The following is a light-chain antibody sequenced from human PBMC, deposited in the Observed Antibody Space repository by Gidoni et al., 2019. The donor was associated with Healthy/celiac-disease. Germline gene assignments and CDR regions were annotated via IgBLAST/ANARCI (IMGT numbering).Light chain of an antibody. V-gene: IGKV1-5*01. J-gene: IGKJ1*01. CDR1: QSVGSW. CDR3: QQYNSYSACT. Sequence: DIQITQSPSTLSASVGDRVTITCRASQSVGSWLAWYQQKPGKAPNLLIYDASSLESGVPLRFIGSGSGTEFTLPIISLQPDDFATYYCQQYNSYSACTFGQGTKVEIK. CDR2: DAS.